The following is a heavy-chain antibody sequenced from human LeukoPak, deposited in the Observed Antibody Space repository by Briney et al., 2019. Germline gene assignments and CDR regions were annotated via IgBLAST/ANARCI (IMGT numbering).Heavy chain of an antibody. D-gene: IGHD3-16*01. Sequence: GGSLRLSSAASGFTFSSYSMNWVRQAPGRGLVWVSSIDSSGSYIYYADSVKGRFTISRDNAENSLYLQMNSLRAEDTAVYYCARERPRTGGTDAFDIWGQGTMVTVSS. CDR2: IDSSGSYI. CDR1: GFTFSSYS. CDR3: ARERPRTGGTDAFDI. J-gene: IGHJ3*02. V-gene: IGHV3-21*01.